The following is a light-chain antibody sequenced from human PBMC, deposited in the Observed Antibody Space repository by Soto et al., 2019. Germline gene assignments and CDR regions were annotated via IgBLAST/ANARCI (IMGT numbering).Light chain of an antibody. CDR2: DVS. J-gene: IGKJ1*01. CDR1: QSVSRW. CDR3: QEYTTYSRT. V-gene: IGKV1-5*01. Sequence: DIQMTQSPSTLSASVGDRVTITGRASQSVSRWLAWYQQKPGKVPTVLIYDVSTLQSGVPSRFSGGGSGTEFTLTITSLQPDDFATYYCQEYTTYSRTFGQGTKVEVK.